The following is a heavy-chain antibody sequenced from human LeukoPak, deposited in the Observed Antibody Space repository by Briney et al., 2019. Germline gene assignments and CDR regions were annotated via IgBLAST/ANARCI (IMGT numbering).Heavy chain of an antibody. CDR3: ARQVQGVIRPDY. V-gene: IGHV4-39*01. Sequence: PSETLSLTCTVSGGSISSSSYYWGWIRQPPGKGLEWIGSVYYSGSTYYNPSLKSRVTISVDTSKNQFSLKLSSVTAADTAVYYCARQVQGVIRPDYWGQGTLVTVSS. CDR2: VYYSGST. CDR1: GGSISSSSYY. J-gene: IGHJ4*02. D-gene: IGHD1-1*01.